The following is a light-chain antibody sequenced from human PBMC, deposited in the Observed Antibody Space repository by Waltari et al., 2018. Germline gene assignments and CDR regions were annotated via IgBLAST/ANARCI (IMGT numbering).Light chain of an antibody. CDR3: QQYGSSPT. J-gene: IGKJ1*01. CDR2: GAS. CDR1: QSVSSSY. Sequence: EIVLTQSPGTLSLSPGERATLFCRASQSVSSSYLAWYQQKPGQAPRLLIYGASSRATGIPDSVSGSGSGTDFTLTISRLEPEDFAVYYCQQYGSSPTFGQGTKVEIK. V-gene: IGKV3-20*01.